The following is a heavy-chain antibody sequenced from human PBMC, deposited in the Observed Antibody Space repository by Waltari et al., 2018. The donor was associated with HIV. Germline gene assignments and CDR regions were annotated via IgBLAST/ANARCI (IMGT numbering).Heavy chain of an antibody. J-gene: IGHJ6*02. Sequence: EVELVESGGGLVQPGGSLRLPCAASGFTSTTFWAHWVRQAPGKGLVWVSRINPDGTDTRYADSVKGRFTISRDNAKNTVYLQVNSLRGEDTSVYYCARGKDCGGGTCDGYHYYGMDVWGQGTTVTVSS. D-gene: IGHD2-15*01. CDR1: GFTSTTFW. V-gene: IGHV3-74*01. CDR2: INPDGTDT. CDR3: ARGKDCGGGTCDGYHYYGMDV.